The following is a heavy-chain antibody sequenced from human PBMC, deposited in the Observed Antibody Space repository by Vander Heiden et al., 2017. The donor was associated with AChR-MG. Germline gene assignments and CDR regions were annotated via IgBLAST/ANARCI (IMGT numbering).Heavy chain of an antibody. D-gene: IGHD3-3*01. CDR1: GFTFSSYD. V-gene: IGHV3-13*01. CDR2: IGTAGDT. Sequence: EVQLVESGGGLVQPGGSLRLSCAASGFTFSSYDMHWVRQATGKGLEWVSAIGTAGDTYYPGSVKGRFTISRENAKNSLYLQMNSLRAGDTAVYYCARGTFNYDFWSGYHNYFDYWGQGTLVTVSS. J-gene: IGHJ4*02. CDR3: ARGTFNYDFWSGYHNYFDY.